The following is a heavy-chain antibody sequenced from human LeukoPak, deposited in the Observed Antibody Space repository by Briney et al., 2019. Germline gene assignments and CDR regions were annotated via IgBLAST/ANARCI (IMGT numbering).Heavy chain of an antibody. CDR2: IYPGDSDT. CDR3: ARHFTMVRGVPYYFDY. Sequence: GESLKISCKGSGYSFTSYWIGWVRQMLGKGLEWMGIIYPGDSDTRYSPSFQGQVTISADKSISTAYLQWSSLKASDTAMYYCARHFTMVRGVPYYFDYWGQGTLVTVSS. J-gene: IGHJ4*02. D-gene: IGHD3-10*01. CDR1: GYSFTSYW. V-gene: IGHV5-51*01.